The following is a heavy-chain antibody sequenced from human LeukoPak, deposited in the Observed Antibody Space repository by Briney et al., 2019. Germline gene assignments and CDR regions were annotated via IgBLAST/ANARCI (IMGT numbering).Heavy chain of an antibody. D-gene: IGHD6-19*01. CDR3: ARDFSSGYGI. Sequence: PGGSLRLSCAASGFTFSSYAMHWVRQAPGKGLEWVAVISYDGSNKYYAGSVKGRFTISRDNSKNTLYLQMNSLRAEDTAVYYCARDFSSGYGIWGQGTLVTVSS. J-gene: IGHJ4*02. CDR2: ISYDGSNK. V-gene: IGHV3-30*04. CDR1: GFTFSSYA.